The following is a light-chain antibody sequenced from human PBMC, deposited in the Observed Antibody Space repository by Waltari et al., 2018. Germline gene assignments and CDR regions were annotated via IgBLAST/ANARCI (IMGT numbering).Light chain of an antibody. CDR2: GAS. Sequence: ESVLTQSPGTLSLSPGERATLSCRASQSVSSSYLAWYQQKVGQAPRLLIYGASNRATVIPDRFSGSGSVTVFTLTISRLEPEDCAVYYCQHYGGSPLFTFGPGTKVDI. V-gene: IGKV3-20*01. J-gene: IGKJ3*01. CDR1: QSVSSSY. CDR3: QHYGGSPLFT.